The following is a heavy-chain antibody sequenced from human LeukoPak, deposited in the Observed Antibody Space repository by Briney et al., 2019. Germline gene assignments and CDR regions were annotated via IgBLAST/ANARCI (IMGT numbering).Heavy chain of an antibody. CDR1: GFIFVEYA. CDR2: INWKSDII. D-gene: IGHD3/OR15-3a*01. Sequence: GGSLSLSCAASGFIFVEYALHWFRRVPGKGLEGFSGINWKSDIIVYTDSVKGRFSISRDNAKNYLYLQMNNLRVEDTALYHGTNLAWAVGEDCWGQGTTVTVSS. CDR3: TNLAWAVGEDC. J-gene: IGHJ6*02. V-gene: IGHV3-9*01.